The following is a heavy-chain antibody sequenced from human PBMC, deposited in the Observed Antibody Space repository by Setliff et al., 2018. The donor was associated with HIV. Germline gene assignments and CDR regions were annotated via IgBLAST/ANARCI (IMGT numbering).Heavy chain of an antibody. Sequence: PPETLSLTCTVSGGSISSSNYYWGWIRQPPGKGLEWIGNIYYSGSTYYNPSLKSRVTISVDTSKNQFSLKLSSVTAADTAEYYCATWGRNNWNYFSYWGQGTLVTVSS. CDR2: IYYSGST. V-gene: IGHV4-39*07. CDR3: ATWGRNNWNYFSY. D-gene: IGHD1-20*01. CDR1: GGSISSSNYY. J-gene: IGHJ4*02.